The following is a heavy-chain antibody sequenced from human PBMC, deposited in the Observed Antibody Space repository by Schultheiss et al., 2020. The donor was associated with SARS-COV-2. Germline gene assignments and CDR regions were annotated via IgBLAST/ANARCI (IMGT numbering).Heavy chain of an antibody. CDR1: GFTFSTYA. Sequence: GGSLRLSCAASGFTFSTYAMHWVRQAPGKGLEWVAVISYDGSNKYYADSVKGRFTISRDNPKNTLYLQMNSLRVEDTAVYYCARGYCSGGSCQRGYWGQGTLVTVSS. D-gene: IGHD2-15*01. CDR3: ARGYCSGGSCQRGY. J-gene: IGHJ4*02. CDR2: ISYDGSNK. V-gene: IGHV3-30-3*01.